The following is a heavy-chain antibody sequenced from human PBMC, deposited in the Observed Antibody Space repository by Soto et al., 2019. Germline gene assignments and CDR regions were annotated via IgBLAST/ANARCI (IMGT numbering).Heavy chain of an antibody. CDR2: INAGNGNT. D-gene: IGHD5-18*01. Sequence: GSSVKVSCKASGYTFTSYAMHWVRQAPGQRLEWMGWINAGNGNTKYSQKFQGRVTITRDTSASTAYMEPSSLRSEDTAGYYCASDRVGGYGSYCYYLGVWGKGTTVSVSS. V-gene: IGHV1-3*01. J-gene: IGHJ6*03. CDR3: ASDRVGGYGSYCYYLGV. CDR1: GYTFTSYA.